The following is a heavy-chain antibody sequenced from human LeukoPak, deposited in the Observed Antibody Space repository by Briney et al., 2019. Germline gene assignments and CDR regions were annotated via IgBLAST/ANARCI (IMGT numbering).Heavy chain of an antibody. CDR1: GFIVSNKY. CDR2: ISNSGDAT. D-gene: IGHD1-1*01. V-gene: IGHV3-23*01. Sequence: GGSLRLSCAASGFIVSNKYMSWVRQAPGQGLEWVSTISNSGDATFYADAVKGRFTISRDNSKNTLYLQMYSLRAEDTAIYYCAKAPPYTKYFDYWGQGTLLTVSS. CDR3: AKAPPYTKYFDY. J-gene: IGHJ4*02.